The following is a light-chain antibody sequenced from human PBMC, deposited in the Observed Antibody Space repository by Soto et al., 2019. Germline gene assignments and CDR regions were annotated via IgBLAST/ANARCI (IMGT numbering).Light chain of an antibody. V-gene: IGLV1-40*01. CDR2: GNS. J-gene: IGLJ2*01. CDR1: SSNIGAGYD. Sequence: QSVLTQPPSMSGAPGQRVTISCTGSSSNIGAGYDVHWYQQLPGTAPKLLIYGNSNRPSGVPDRFSGSKSGTSASLAITGLQAEDEADYYCQSYDSSLSGRVVFGGGTQLTVL. CDR3: QSYDSSLSGRVV.